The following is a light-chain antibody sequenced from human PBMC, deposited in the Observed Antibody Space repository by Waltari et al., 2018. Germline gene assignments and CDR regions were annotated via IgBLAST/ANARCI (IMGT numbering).Light chain of an antibody. CDR2: RAS. Sequence: DVQMTQSPSTLSASLGDRVPITCRASHTISYWLAWFQQKPGKAPKLLIYRASSLPTGVPSRFSGSGSGTEFALTISSLQPDDFATYYCQHYIHYPYTFGQGTKLEIK. J-gene: IGKJ2*01. CDR3: QHYIHYPYT. CDR1: HTISYW. V-gene: IGKV1-5*03.